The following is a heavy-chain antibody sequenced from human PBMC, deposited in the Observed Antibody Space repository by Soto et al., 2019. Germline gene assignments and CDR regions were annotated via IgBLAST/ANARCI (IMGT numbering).Heavy chain of an antibody. D-gene: IGHD3-3*02. CDR2: ISSNGGST. CDR1: GFTFSSYA. V-gene: IGHV3-64*01. Sequence: EVQLVESGGGLVQPGGSLRLSCAASGFTFSSYAMHWVRQAPGKGLEYVSAISSNGGSTYYANSVKGRFTISRDNSKNTLYLQMGSRRAEDMAVYYCARNIREGYYYYYMDVWGKGTTVTVSS. CDR3: ARNIREGYYYYYMDV. J-gene: IGHJ6*03.